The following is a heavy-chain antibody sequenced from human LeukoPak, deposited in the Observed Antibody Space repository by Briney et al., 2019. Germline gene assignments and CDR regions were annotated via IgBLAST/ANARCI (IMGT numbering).Heavy chain of an antibody. CDR3: ARIYDSSGYSHFDY. V-gene: IGHV1-69*05. J-gene: IGHJ4*02. D-gene: IGHD3-22*01. CDR2: IIPIFGTA. Sequence: SVKVSCKASGGTFSSYAISWVRQAPGQGLEWMGGIIPIFGTANYAQKFQGRVTITTDESTSTAYMELSSLRSEGTAVYYCARIYDSSGYSHFDYWGQGTLVTVSS. CDR1: GGTFSSYA.